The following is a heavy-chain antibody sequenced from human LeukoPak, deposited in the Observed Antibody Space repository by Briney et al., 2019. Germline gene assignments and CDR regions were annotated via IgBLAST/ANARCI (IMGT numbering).Heavy chain of an antibody. J-gene: IGHJ3*02. D-gene: IGHD2-21*02. V-gene: IGHV4-59*08. CDR1: GGSISNYY. CDR2: IYYRGST. CDR3: ARSHIVAVTGFAFDI. Sequence: SETLSLTCTVSGGSISNYYWSWIRQPPGKGLEWIGYIYYRGSTNYNPSLKSRVTITVDTSKNQFSLKLSSVTAADTTVYYCARSHIVAVTGFAFDIWGQGTLVTVSS.